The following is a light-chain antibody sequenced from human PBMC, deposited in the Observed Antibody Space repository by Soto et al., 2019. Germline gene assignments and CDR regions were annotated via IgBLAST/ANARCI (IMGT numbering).Light chain of an antibody. CDR1: QSVKNNY. J-gene: IGKJ4*01. CDR2: DAS. V-gene: IGKV3-20*01. CDR3: QQYGSTPLT. Sequence: EIVLKQSPDTLSLSPGERATLSCRASQSVKNNYLAWYQQKPGQPPRFLIYDASSRATGTPDRFSGSGSGTDFTLTISRLEPEDFAVYYCQQYGSTPLTFGGGTKVDIK.